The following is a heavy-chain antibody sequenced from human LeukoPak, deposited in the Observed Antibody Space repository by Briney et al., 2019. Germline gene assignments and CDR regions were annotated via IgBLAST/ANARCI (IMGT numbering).Heavy chain of an antibody. CDR2: IYYSGTT. V-gene: IGHV4-30-4*08. CDR1: GGSISSGDNY. CDR3: ASSDFSFGSGSPPYYFDY. J-gene: IGHJ4*02. D-gene: IGHD3-10*01. Sequence: SETLSLTCTVSGGSISSGDNYWSWIRQPPGKGLEWIGYIYYSGTTYYNPSLKSRVSTSVDTSKNQFSLKLSSVTAADTAVYYCASSDFSFGSGSPPYYFDYWGQGTLVTVSS.